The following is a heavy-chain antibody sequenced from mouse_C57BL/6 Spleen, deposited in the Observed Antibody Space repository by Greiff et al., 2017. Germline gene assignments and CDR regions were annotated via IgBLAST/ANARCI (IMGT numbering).Heavy chain of an antibody. CDR2: IYPRSGNT. Sequence: VHLVESGAELARPGASVKLSCKASGYTFTSYGISWVKQRTGQGLEWIGEIYPRSGNTYYNEKFKGKATLTADKSSSTAYMELRSLTSEDSAVYFCARCGWLLRDYYAMDYWGQGTSVTVSS. CDR3: ARCGWLLRDYYAMDY. V-gene: IGHV1-81*01. CDR1: GYTFTSYG. J-gene: IGHJ4*01. D-gene: IGHD2-3*01.